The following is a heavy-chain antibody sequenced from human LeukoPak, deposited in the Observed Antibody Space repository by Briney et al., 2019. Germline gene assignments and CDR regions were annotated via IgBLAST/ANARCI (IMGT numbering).Heavy chain of an antibody. CDR2: IYHSGST. CDR3: ARGEKQYYYYYYYYMDV. D-gene: IGHD2/OR15-2a*01. V-gene: IGHV4-38-2*02. Sequence: PSETLSLTCTVSGYSISSGYYWGWIRQPPGKGLEWIGSIYHSGSTYYNPSLKSRVTISVDTSKNQFSLKLSSVTAADTAVYYCARGEKQYYYYYYYYMDVWGKGTTVTVSS. CDR1: GYSISSGYY. J-gene: IGHJ6*03.